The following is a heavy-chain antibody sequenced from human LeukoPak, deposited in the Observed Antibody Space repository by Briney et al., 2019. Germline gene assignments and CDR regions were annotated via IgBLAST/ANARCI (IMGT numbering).Heavy chain of an antibody. CDR3: AKPVCCSSSSRRVPGVYCFDY. V-gene: IGHV3-23*01. CDR1: GFTFSSYA. J-gene: IGHJ4*02. Sequence: GGSLRLPCAASGFTFSSYAMSWVRQAPGKGLEWVSAISGSGGSTYYADSVKGRFTISRDNSKNTLYLQMNSLRAEDTAVYYCAKPVCCSSSSRRVPGVYCFDYWGQGTLVTVSS. D-gene: IGHD2-2*01. CDR2: ISGSGGST.